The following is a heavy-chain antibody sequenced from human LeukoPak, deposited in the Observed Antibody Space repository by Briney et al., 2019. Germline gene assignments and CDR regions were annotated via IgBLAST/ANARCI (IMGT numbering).Heavy chain of an antibody. Sequence: RGSLRLSCAASGFIFNNYVLVWVRQAPGKGLEWVSAISNDGGGTTYADFVKGRFSVSRDNSKNTLFLQMNSLRAEDTALYYCAKGSSGYFFDLWGQGTLVTVSS. CDR3: AKGSSGYFFDL. J-gene: IGHJ4*02. CDR2: ISNDGGGT. CDR1: GFIFNNYV. D-gene: IGHD3-22*01. V-gene: IGHV3-23*01.